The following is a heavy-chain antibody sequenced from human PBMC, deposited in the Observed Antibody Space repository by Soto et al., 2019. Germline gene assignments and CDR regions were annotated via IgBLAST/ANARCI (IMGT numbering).Heavy chain of an antibody. CDR2: IDPSDSYT. CDR1: GYSFTSYW. J-gene: IGHJ6*02. CDR3: ARPVYIAARQSLGTDV. D-gene: IGHD6-6*01. Sequence: PGESLKISCKGSGYSFTSYWISWVRQMPGKGLEWMGRIDPSDSYTNYSPSFQGHVTISADKSISTAYLQWSSLKASDTAMYYCARPVYIAARQSLGTDVWGQGTTVTVSS. V-gene: IGHV5-10-1*01.